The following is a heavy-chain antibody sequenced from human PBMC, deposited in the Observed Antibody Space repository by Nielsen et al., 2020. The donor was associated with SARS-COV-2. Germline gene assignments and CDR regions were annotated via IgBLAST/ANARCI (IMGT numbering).Heavy chain of an antibody. Sequence: LTCAASGFTFSSYSMNWVRQAPGKGLEWVSSISSSSSYIYYADSVKGRFTISRDNAKNSLYLQMNSLRAEDTAVYYCAREQVTAITGDAFDIWGQGTMVTVSS. D-gene: IGHD2-21*02. CDR1: GFTFSSYS. V-gene: IGHV3-21*01. CDR3: AREQVTAITGDAFDI. J-gene: IGHJ3*02. CDR2: ISSSSSYI.